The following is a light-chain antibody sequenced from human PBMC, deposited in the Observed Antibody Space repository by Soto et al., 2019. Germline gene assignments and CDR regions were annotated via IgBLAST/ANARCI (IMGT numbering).Light chain of an antibody. V-gene: IGLV2-14*01. Sequence: QSALTQPASVXXXPGQSITISCTGTSSDVGKYNYVSWYQQHPAKAPKLMIFEVSNRPSGVSNRFSGSKSGNTASLTISGLQAEDEAEYYCSSYTGSSINTVVFGGGTKLTVL. CDR2: EVS. CDR1: SSDVGKYNY. CDR3: SSYTGSSINTVV. J-gene: IGLJ2*01.